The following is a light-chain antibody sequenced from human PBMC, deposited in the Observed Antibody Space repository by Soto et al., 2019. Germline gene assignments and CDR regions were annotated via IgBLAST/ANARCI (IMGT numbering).Light chain of an antibody. CDR2: YDS. V-gene: IGLV3-21*04. CDR1: NIGSKS. Sequence: SYELTQPPSVSVAPGKTARITCGGNNIGSKSVHGYQQKPGQAPVLVIYYDSDRPSVIPERFSGSNSGNTATLTISRVEAGDEADYYCQVWDSSSDHWVFGGGTKLAVL. J-gene: IGLJ3*02. CDR3: QVWDSSSDHWV.